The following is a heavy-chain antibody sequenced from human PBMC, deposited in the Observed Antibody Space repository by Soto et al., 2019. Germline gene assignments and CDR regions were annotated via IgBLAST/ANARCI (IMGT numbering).Heavy chain of an antibody. D-gene: IGHD4-17*01. V-gene: IGHV3-23*01. CDR2: ISDAAGSA. Sequence: WGSLRLSCAASGFTFGTYAIIFCRQLPGKWLEWVSTISDAAGSAYYVDSVKGRFTISRDNSKKTLYLQMNSLRAEDSAVYYCARPYGGKIGDAPDLWGQGTMVTVSS. J-gene: IGHJ3*01. CDR1: GFTFGTYA. CDR3: ARPYGGKIGDAPDL.